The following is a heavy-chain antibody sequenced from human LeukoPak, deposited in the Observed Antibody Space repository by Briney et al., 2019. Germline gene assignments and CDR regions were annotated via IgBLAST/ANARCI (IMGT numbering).Heavy chain of an antibody. CDR1: GFTVSSNY. CDR2: IHQEGRTK. CDR3: ARGDGTSSGLYFHY. Sequence: GGSLRLSCAASGFTVSSNYMSWVRQAPGKGLEWVANIHQEGRTKYYADSVKGRFTISRDNANNALNLQINSLRAEDTALYYCARGDGTSSGLYFHYWGQGTLVTVSS. D-gene: IGHD6-6*01. J-gene: IGHJ4*02. V-gene: IGHV3-7*01.